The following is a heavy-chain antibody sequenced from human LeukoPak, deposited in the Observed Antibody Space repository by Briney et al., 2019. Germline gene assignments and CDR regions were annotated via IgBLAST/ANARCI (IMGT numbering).Heavy chain of an antibody. J-gene: IGHJ4*02. CDR1: GGSFSGYH. Sequence: PSETLSLTCAVYGGSFSGYHWSWIRQPPGKGLEWIGEINHRGSTNYNPSLKSRLTLSVDTSKNQFSLKLNSVTAADTAVYYCARHGLKLVGASTIYFDNWGQGTLVTVSS. CDR3: ARHGLKLVGASTIYFDN. V-gene: IGHV4-34*01. CDR2: INHRGST. D-gene: IGHD1-26*01.